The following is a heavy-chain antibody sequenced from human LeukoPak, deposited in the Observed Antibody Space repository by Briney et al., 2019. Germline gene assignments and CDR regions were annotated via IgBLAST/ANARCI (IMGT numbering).Heavy chain of an antibody. D-gene: IGHD3-9*01. Sequence: ASVKVSCKVSGYTLTELSMHWVRQAPGKGLEWMGGFDPEDGETIYAQKFQGRVTMTEDTSTDTAYMELSSLRSEDPAVYYGAPVACYDILTGLLNYYGMDVWRQGTTVTVSS. J-gene: IGHJ6*02. CDR1: GYTLTELS. CDR3: APVACYDILTGLLNYYGMDV. CDR2: FDPEDGET. V-gene: IGHV1-24*01.